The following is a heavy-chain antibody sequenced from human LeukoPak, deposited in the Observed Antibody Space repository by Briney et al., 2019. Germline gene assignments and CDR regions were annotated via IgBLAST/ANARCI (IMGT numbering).Heavy chain of an antibody. Sequence: GGSLRLSCAASGFTFSSYEMNWVRQAPGEGLQWVSDISSSGTTIYYADSVKGRFIISRGNAKNSLYLQMNSLRAEGTAVYHCARKYCSTTSCLSDNWGQGTLVTVSS. J-gene: IGHJ4*02. D-gene: IGHD2-2*01. V-gene: IGHV3-48*03. CDR2: ISSSGTTI. CDR1: GFTFSSYE. CDR3: ARKYCSTTSCLSDN.